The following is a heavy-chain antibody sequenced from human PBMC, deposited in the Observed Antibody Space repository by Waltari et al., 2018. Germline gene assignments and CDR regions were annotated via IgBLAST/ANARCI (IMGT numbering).Heavy chain of an antibody. D-gene: IGHD6-19*01. J-gene: IGHJ4*02. CDR1: VGSISSSSTYS. CDR3: ARRAWGSGWSY. CDR2: IYYNGST. Sequence: QLQLQESGPGLVKPSETLSLTCTVPVGSISSSSTYSWGWIRQPPGKGLEWIGSIYYNGSTYYNPSLKSRVTISVDTSKNQFSLKLSSVTAADTVVYYCARRAWGSGWSYWGQGTLVAVSS. V-gene: IGHV4-39*01.